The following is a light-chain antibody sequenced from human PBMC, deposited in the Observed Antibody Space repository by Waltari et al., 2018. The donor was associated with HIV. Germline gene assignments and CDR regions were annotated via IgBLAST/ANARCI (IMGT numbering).Light chain of an antibody. Sequence: EIVLTPSPATLYLSPGERATLSCRASQSVSNNYLAWYQQKPGQAPRLLINSASSRATGIPDRFSGSGSGTDFTLTISRLEPEDFAVYYCQQYCCSPLTFGGGTKVEIK. CDR2: SAS. CDR3: QQYCCSPLT. J-gene: IGKJ4*01. CDR1: QSVSNNY. V-gene: IGKV3-20*01.